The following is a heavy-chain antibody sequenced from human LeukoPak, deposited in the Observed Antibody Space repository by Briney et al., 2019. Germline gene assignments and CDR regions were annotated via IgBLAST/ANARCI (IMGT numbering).Heavy chain of an antibody. CDR1: GFSFSDRY. CDR2: IASRSSYT. J-gene: IGHJ4*02. CDR3: ARLTFSAYDHFDY. V-gene: IGHV3-11*03. Sequence: AGGSLTLSCAASGFSFSDRYVSWIRQAPGKGLEWVSYIASRSSYTNYADSVKGRFTIPRDNAKNSLYLQMNSLRAEDTAVYYCARLTFSAYDHFDYWGQGTLVSVSS. D-gene: IGHD5-12*01.